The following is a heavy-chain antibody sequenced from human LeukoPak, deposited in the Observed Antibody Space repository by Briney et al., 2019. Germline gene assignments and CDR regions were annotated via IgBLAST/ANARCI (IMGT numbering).Heavy chain of an antibody. J-gene: IGHJ4*02. CDR3: ARSHSRRDGPGGY. Sequence: GRSLRLSCAASGFTFSSYAMHWVRQAPGKGLEWVAVISYDGSNKYYADSVKGRFTISRDNSKNTLYLQMNSLRAEDTAVYYCARSHSRRDGPGGYWGQGTLVTVSS. D-gene: IGHD5-24*01. CDR1: GFTFSSYA. V-gene: IGHV3-30-3*01. CDR2: ISYDGSNK.